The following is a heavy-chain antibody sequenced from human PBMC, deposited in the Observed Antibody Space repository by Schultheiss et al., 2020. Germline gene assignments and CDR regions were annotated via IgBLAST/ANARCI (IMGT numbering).Heavy chain of an antibody. V-gene: IGHV4-39*02. CDR1: GGSISSSSYY. D-gene: IGHD2-8*01. J-gene: IGHJ6*02. CDR3: ARDCTMVYGLRYYYYYGMDV. Sequence: SETLSLTCTVSGGSISSSSYYWSWIRQHPGKGLEWIGYIYYSGSTYYNPSLKSRVTISVDTSKNQFSLKLSSVTAADTAVYYCARDCTMVYGLRYYYYYGMDVWGQGTTVTVSS. CDR2: IYYSGST.